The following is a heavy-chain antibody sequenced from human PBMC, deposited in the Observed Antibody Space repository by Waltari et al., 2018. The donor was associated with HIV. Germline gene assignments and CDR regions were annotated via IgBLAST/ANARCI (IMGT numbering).Heavy chain of an antibody. J-gene: IGHJ4*02. CDR3: ARGLRFLDDYYFDY. D-gene: IGHD3-3*01. Sequence: QVQLVQSGAEVKKPGASVKVSCKASGYIFTSYDINWVRQATGQGLEWMGWMNPNSGNRGYAQKFQGRVTMTRNTSISTVYMELNSLKSEDTAMYYCARGLRFLDDYYFDYWGQGTLFTVSA. V-gene: IGHV1-8*01. CDR1: GYIFTSYD. CDR2: MNPNSGNR.